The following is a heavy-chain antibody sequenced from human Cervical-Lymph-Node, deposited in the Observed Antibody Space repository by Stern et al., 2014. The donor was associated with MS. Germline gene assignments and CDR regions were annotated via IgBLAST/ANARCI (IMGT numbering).Heavy chain of an antibody. CDR3: ARGVVSNRAAATLHNLFDP. V-gene: IGHV1-69*09. CDR1: GGTFSSSYA. CDR2: IIPILGLA. D-gene: IGHD2-15*01. Sequence: QVQLGQSGAEVKKPGSSMNVSCKTSGGTFSSSYAITWMRQAPGQGLEWMGRIIPILGLANYAQKFQGRVTITADTSTSTTYMELSSLRSEDTAVYYCARGVVSNRAAATLHNLFDPWGQGTLVTVSS. J-gene: IGHJ5*02.